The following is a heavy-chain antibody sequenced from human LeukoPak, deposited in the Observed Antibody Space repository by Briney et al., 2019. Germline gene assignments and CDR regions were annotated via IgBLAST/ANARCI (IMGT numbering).Heavy chain of an antibody. Sequence: ASVKVSCKASGYTFTGYYMHWVRQAPGQGPEWMGWINPNSGGTNYAQKFQGRVTMTRDTSISTAYMELSRLRSDDTAVYYCARDQGDGYMSFDYWGQGTLVTFSS. V-gene: IGHV1-2*02. J-gene: IGHJ4*02. CDR3: ARDQGDGYMSFDY. D-gene: IGHD5-24*01. CDR1: GYTFTGYY. CDR2: INPNSGGT.